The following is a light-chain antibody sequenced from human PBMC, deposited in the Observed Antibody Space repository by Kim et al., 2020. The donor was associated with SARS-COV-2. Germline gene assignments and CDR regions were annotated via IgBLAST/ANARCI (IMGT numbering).Light chain of an antibody. CDR1: SGDVGGYDY. J-gene: IGLJ2*01. Sequence: GQFGTYSCTGTSGDVGGYDYVSWYQQHPGKAPKFMIYDVSKRPSGVPDRFSGSKSGNTASLTISGLQAEDEADYYCCSYAGSYSFVFGGGTKVTVL. V-gene: IGLV2-11*01. CDR2: DVS. CDR3: CSYAGSYSFV.